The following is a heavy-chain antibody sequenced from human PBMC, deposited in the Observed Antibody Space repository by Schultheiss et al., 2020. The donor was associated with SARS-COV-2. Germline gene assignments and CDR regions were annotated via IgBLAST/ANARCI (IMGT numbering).Heavy chain of an antibody. CDR2: IYYSGST. D-gene: IGHD6-13*01. CDR1: GGSISSGYY. Sequence: SETLSLTCTVSGGSISSGYYWGWIRQPPGKGLEWIGSIYYSGSTNYNPSLKSRVTISVDTSKNQFSLKLSSVTAADTAVYYCARDTVGQQLVRDYYYGMDVWGQGTTVTVSS. V-gene: IGHV4-38-2*02. J-gene: IGHJ6*02. CDR3: ARDTVGQQLVRDYYYGMDV.